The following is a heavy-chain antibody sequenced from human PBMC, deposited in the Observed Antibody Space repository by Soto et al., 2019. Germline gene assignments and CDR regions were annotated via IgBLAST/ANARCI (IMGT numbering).Heavy chain of an antibody. Sequence: SETLSLTCTVSGGSINTFYWSWVRQPAGKGLEWIGRIFSSGSTSFNPSLESRVAMSVDTSKNHFSLNLSSVTAADMAVYYCAREGSYSAYNFAHGIQLWPFHFCDQGALVTVSS. CDR3: AREGSYSAYNFAHGIQLWPFHF. D-gene: IGHD5-12*01. CDR2: IFSSGST. V-gene: IGHV4-4*07. CDR1: GGSINTFY. J-gene: IGHJ4*02.